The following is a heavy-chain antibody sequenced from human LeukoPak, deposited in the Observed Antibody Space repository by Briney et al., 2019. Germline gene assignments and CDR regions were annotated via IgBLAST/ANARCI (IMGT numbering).Heavy chain of an antibody. CDR3: ARGRAVVRDFDY. V-gene: IGHV4-38-2*01. CDR1: GYSISSGYY. CDR2: IYHSGST. D-gene: IGHD4-23*01. Sequence: SETLSLTCAVSGYSISSGYYWGWIRQPPGKGLEWIGSIYHSGSTNYNPSLKSRVTISVDTSKNQFSLKLSSVTAADTAVYYCARGRAVVRDFDYWGQGTLVTVSS. J-gene: IGHJ4*02.